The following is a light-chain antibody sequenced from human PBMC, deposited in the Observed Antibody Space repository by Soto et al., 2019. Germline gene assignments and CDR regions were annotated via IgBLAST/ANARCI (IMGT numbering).Light chain of an antibody. CDR3: QQYLSAPYT. CDR2: WAS. Sequence: DIVMTQSPDSLAVSLGERATINCKSRQSVLYSSNNRNYLAWYQQKPGQPPKLLIYWASTRESGVPDRFSGSGSGTEFTLTISSLEAEDVAVYYCQQYLSAPYTFGQGTKLEIK. CDR1: QSVLYSSNNRNY. J-gene: IGKJ2*01. V-gene: IGKV4-1*01.